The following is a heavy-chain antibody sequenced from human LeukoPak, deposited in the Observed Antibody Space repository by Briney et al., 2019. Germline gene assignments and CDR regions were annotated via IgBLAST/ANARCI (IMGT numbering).Heavy chain of an antibody. V-gene: IGHV3-11*04. J-gene: IGHJ4*02. CDR1: GFTFSDYY. CDR3: ARGTTILEWLLSKIFDY. D-gene: IGHD3-3*01. Sequence: GGSLRLSCAASGFTFSDYYMSWIRQAPGKGLEWVSYISSSGSTIYYADSVKGRFTISRDNAKNSLYLQMNSLRAEDTAVYYCARGTTILEWLLSKIFDYWGQGTLVTVSS. CDR2: ISSSGSTI.